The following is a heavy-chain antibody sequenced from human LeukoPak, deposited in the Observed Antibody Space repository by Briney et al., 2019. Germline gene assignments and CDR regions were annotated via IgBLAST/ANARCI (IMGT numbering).Heavy chain of an antibody. J-gene: IGHJ4*02. V-gene: IGHV3-9*01. CDR1: GFTFDDYA. CDR2: ISWNSGSI. D-gene: IGHD6-13*01. CDR3: AKEGIAAAGYTDY. Sequence: GGSLRLSCAASGFTFDDYAMHWVRQAPGKGLEWVSGISWNSGSIGYADSVKGRFTISRDNAKNSLYLQMNSLRAEDTALYYCAKEGIAAAGYTDYWGQGTLVTASS.